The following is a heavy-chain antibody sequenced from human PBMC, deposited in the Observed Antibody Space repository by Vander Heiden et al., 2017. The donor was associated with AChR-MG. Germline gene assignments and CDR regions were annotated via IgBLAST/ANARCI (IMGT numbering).Heavy chain of an antibody. CDR3: ARGYTSCGVVTEFDP. CDR1: CGFFGGYY. J-gene: IGHJ5*02. D-gene: IGHD3-3*01. Sequence: QVQLQQWGAGLLKPSETLLLTCAVYCGFFGGYYWSWIRQPPGKGLEWIGEINHSGSTNYNPSLKSRVTISVDTSKNQFSLKLSSVTAADTAVYYCARGYTSCGVVTEFDPWGQGTLVTVSS. V-gene: IGHV4-34*01. CDR2: INHSGST.